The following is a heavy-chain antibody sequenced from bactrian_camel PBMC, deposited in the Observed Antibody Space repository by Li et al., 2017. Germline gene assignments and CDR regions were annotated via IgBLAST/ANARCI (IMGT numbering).Heavy chain of an antibody. V-gene: IGHV3S53*01. Sequence: HVQLVESGGGSVQAGGSLRLSCAVSRDIRSSYCMGWFRQAPGKEREGVAGIDSDGSTSYADSVKGRFTISKDNAKNTLYLQMNSLKAEDTAMYYCARGRGGVCYGLQRLVFGFWGQGTQVTVS. J-gene: IGHJ6*01. CDR2: IDSDGST. D-gene: IGHD4*01. CDR3: ARGRGGVCYGLQRLVFGF. CDR1: RDIRSSYC.